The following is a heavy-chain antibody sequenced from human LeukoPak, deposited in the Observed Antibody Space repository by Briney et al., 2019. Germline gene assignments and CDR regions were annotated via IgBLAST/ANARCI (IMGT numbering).Heavy chain of an antibody. J-gene: IGHJ4*02. Sequence: SETLSLTCTVSGGSISSYYWSWIRQPPGKGLEWIGYIYYSGSTNYNPSLKSRVTISVDTSKNQFSLKLSSVTAADTAVYYCATHQRYGDLESWGQGTLVTVSS. V-gene: IGHV4-59*08. D-gene: IGHD4-17*01. CDR3: ATHQRYGDLES. CDR1: GGSISSYY. CDR2: IYYSGST.